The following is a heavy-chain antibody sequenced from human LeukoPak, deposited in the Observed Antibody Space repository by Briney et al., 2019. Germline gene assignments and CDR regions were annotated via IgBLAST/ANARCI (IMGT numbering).Heavy chain of an antibody. V-gene: IGHV3-30*02. J-gene: IGHJ4*02. CDR2: IRYDGTSK. CDR1: GFSFSSYG. D-gene: IGHD2-21*02. CDR3: AKKFMSLTARAFVDY. Sequence: GGSLRLSCAASGFSFSSYGMHWVRQAPGRGLESVAFIRYDGTSKYYADSVKGRFTISRYNSKNTLYLQMNSLRAEDTALYYCAKKFMSLTARAFVDYWGQGTLVTVSS.